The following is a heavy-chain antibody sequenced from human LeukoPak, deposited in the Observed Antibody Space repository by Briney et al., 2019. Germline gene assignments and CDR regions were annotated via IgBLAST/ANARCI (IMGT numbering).Heavy chain of an antibody. D-gene: IGHD4-23*01. CDR1: GYTFTDYY. CDR3: ATLSATVVTDY. V-gene: IGHV1-69-2*01. J-gene: IGHJ4*02. Sequence: ASVKVSCKVSGYTFTDYYMHWVQQAPGKGLEWMGLVDPEDGETIYAEKFQGRVTITADTSTDTAYMELGSLGSEDTAVYYCATLSATVVTDYWGQGTLVTVSS. CDR2: VDPEDGET.